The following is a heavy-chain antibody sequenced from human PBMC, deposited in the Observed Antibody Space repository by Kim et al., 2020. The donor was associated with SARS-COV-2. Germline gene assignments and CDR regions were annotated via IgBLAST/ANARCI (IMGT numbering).Heavy chain of an antibody. CDR3: ARKKIEAPGAFDI. J-gene: IGHJ3*02. V-gene: IGHV4-59*01. Sequence: YNPYLKSRINIYVDRSKNQFYLKLSYVTAAETAVYYCARKKIEAPGAFDIWGQGTMVTVSS.